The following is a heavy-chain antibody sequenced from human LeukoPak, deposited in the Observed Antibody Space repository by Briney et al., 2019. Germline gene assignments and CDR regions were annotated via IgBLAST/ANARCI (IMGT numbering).Heavy chain of an antibody. V-gene: IGHV4-34*01. CDR1: GGSFSGYY. Sequence: PSETLSLTCAVYGGSFSGYYWSWIRQPPGKGLEWIGEINHSGSTNYNPSLKSRVTISVDTSKNQFSLKLSSVTAAGTAVYYCARVGSTGWFDPWGQGTLVTVSS. CDR2: INHSGST. CDR3: ARVGSTGWFDP. D-gene: IGHD1-7*01. J-gene: IGHJ5*02.